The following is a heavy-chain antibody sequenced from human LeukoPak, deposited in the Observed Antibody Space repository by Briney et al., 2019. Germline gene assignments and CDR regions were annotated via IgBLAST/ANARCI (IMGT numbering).Heavy chain of an antibody. CDR1: GGSISSYY. J-gene: IGHJ4*02. CDR3: AKALTLYYDILTGYLDY. Sequence: SETLSLTCTVSGGSISSYYWSWIRQPPGKGLEWIGYIYYSGSTNYNPSLKSRVTISVDTSKNQFSLKLSSVTAADTAVYYCAKALTLYYDILTGYLDYWGQGTLVTVSS. V-gene: IGHV4-59*01. CDR2: IYYSGST. D-gene: IGHD3-9*01.